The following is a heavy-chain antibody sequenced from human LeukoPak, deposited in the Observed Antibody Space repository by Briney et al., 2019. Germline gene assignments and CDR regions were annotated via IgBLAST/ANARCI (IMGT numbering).Heavy chain of an antibody. CDR2: INHSGST. Sequence: PSETLSLTCAVYGGSFSGYYWSWIRQPPGKGLEWIGEINHSGSTNYNPSLKSRVTISVDTSKNQFSLKLSSVTAADTAVYYCARVPVWFGEPSFDYWGQGTLVTVSS. V-gene: IGHV4-34*01. D-gene: IGHD3-10*01. CDR3: ARVPVWFGEPSFDY. J-gene: IGHJ4*02. CDR1: GGSFSGYY.